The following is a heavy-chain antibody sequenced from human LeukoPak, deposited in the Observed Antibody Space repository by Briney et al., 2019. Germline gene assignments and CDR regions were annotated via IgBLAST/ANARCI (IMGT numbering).Heavy chain of an antibody. J-gene: IGHJ4*02. V-gene: IGHV3-23*01. CDR1: GFTFSSYA. Sequence: GGSLRLSCAASGFTFSSYAMSWVRQAPGKGLERVSAISGSGGSTYYADSVKDRFTISRDNSKNTLYLQMNSLRAEDTAVYYCAKDSRDYCDYWGQGALVTVSS. CDR3: AKDSRDYCDY. CDR2: ISGSGGST. D-gene: IGHD3-10*01.